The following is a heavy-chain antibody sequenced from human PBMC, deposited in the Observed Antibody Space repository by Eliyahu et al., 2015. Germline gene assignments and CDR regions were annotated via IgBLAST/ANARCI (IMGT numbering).Heavy chain of an antibody. D-gene: IGHD3-10*01. CDR3: AKGRGPTGGGKDV. V-gene: IGHV3-23*01. Sequence: LSCAASGFTLSNYAVSWVRQAPGKGPEWVSTINSAAGTFYADSVRGRFTISRDNSKNTLYLQMNSLRVEDTAVYYCAKGRGPTGGGKDVWGQGTTVTVSS. CDR1: GFTLSNYA. CDR2: INSAAGT. J-gene: IGHJ6*02.